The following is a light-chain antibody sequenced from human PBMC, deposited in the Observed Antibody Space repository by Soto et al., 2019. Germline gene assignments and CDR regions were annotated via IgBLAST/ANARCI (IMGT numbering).Light chain of an antibody. J-gene: IGLJ3*02. CDR3: AAWDDSLSAWV. CDR1: SSNIGSNF. CDR2: RNN. V-gene: IGLV1-47*01. Sequence: QSALTQPPSASATPGQRVTISCSGSSSNIGSNFVYWYQQLPGTAPQLLIYRNNERPSGVPDRLSGSKSGTSASLAISGLRSEDEADYYCAAWDDSLSAWVFGGGTKLTVL.